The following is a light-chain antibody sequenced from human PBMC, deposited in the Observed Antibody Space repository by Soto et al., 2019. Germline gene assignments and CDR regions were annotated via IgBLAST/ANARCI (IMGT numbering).Light chain of an antibody. V-gene: IGKV1-39*01. CDR1: QSISSY. CDR2: AAS. Sequence: DIQLTQSPSSLSASVGDRVTITCRASQSISSYLNWYQQKPGKAPKLLIYAASSLPSGVPSRFSGSGSGTDFTLTISSLQPEDFATYYCQQSYSTQPSFGQGTKLEIK. CDR3: QQSYSTQPS. J-gene: IGKJ2*01.